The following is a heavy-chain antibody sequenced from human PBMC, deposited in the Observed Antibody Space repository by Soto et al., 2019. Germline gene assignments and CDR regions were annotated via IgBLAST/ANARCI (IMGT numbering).Heavy chain of an antibody. D-gene: IGHD3-10*01. J-gene: IGHJ6*02. CDR3: AKAPFRRPYYFYGMDI. CDR2: ISEDAETD. CDR1: GFTFSDFG. Sequence: GGSLRLSCVASGFTFSDFGMHWVRQRPGKGLEWLAVISEDAETDFHADSVKGRFTVSRDNFKETLYLQMNGLTTDDSAVYFCAKAPFRRPYYFYGMDIWGQGTTVTVSS. V-gene: IGHV3-30*18.